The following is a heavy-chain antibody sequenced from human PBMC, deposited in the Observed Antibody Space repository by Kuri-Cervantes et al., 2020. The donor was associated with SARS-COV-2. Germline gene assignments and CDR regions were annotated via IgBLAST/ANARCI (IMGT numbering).Heavy chain of an antibody. CDR1: GFTFANSW. V-gene: IGHV3-15*07. CDR3: NTDKPTVVSRDY. CDR2: IKSNAGGGTV. J-gene: IGHJ4*02. D-gene: IGHD5/OR15-5a*01. Sequence: GESLKISCATSGFTFANSWMNWVRQAPGKGLEWVGRIKSNAGGGTVDYAVAVEGRFTISRDDSKNTLFLQMNGLRVEDTAKYYCNTDKPTVVSRDYWGPGVPVTVSS.